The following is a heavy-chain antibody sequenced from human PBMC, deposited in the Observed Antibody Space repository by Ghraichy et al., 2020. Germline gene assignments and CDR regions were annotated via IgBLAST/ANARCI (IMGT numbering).Heavy chain of an antibody. CDR2: IYTSGST. Sequence: SETLSLTCTVSGGSISSGGYYWTWIRQPAGKGLEWIGRIYTSGSTNYNPSLKSRVTISVETSKNQFSLKLSSVTAADTAVYYCAGQYYDFWSGSPQNWFDPWGQGTLVTVSS. CDR3: AGQYYDFWSGSPQNWFDP. D-gene: IGHD3-3*01. V-gene: IGHV4-61*02. CDR1: GGSISSGGYY. J-gene: IGHJ5*02.